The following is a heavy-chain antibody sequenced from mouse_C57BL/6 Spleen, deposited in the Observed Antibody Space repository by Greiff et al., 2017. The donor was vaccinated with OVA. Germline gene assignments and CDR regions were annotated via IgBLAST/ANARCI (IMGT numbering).Heavy chain of an antibody. J-gene: IGHJ4*01. CDR3: ASKLREGAMDY. V-gene: IGHV1-80*01. CDR2: IYPGDGDT. CDR1: GYAFSSYW. D-gene: IGHD1-1*01. Sequence: VKLMESGAELVKPGASVKISCKASGYAFSSYWMNWVKQRPGKGLEWIGQIYPGDGDTNYNGKFKGKATLTADKSSSTAYMQLSSLTSEDSAVYFCASKLREGAMDYWGQGTSVTVSS.